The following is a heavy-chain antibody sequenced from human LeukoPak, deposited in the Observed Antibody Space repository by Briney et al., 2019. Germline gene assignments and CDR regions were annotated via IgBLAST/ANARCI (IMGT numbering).Heavy chain of an antibody. J-gene: IGHJ4*02. D-gene: IGHD1-7*01. Sequence: GGSLRLSCAASGFTFSSYSMNWVRQAPGKGLEWVSCISSSSNYRYYADSVKGRFTISRDNAKNSLYLQMNSLRAEDTAVYYCARAHNWKYGSFDFWGQGTLVTVSS. CDR2: ISSSSNYR. CDR1: GFTFSSYS. V-gene: IGHV3-21*01. CDR3: ARAHNWKYGSFDF.